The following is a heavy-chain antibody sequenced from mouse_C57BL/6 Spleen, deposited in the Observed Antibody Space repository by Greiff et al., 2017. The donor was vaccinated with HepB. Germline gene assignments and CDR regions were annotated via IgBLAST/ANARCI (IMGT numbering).Heavy chain of an antibody. CDR2: IWTGGGT. D-gene: IGHD1-1*01. CDR3: ARYYYDSSYLYYFDY. V-gene: IGHV2-9-1*01. CDR1: GFSFTSYA. Sequence: VQLVESGPGLVAPSQSLSITCTVSGFSFTSYAISWVRQPPGKGLEWLGVIWTGGGTNYNSALKSRMSISKDNSKSQVFLKMNSLQTDDTARYYCARYYYDSSYLYYFDYWGQGTTLTVSS. J-gene: IGHJ2*01.